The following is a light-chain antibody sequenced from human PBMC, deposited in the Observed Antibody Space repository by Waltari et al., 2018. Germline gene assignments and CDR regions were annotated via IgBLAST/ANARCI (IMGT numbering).Light chain of an antibody. CDR1: ELEKKY. V-gene: IGLV3-1*01. Sequence: SYDLTQSPSVSVSPGQTASITCSGDELEKKYVCWVQQKPGQSPVLVIYQDVRRPSEIPERFCGSNSRNTATLTISGTQPMDEADDYCQAWDSGVAGVFVTGTKVTVL. CDR3: QAWDSGVAGV. J-gene: IGLJ1*01. CDR2: QDV.